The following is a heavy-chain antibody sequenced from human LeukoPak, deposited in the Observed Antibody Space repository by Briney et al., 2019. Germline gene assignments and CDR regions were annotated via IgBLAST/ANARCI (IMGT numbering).Heavy chain of an antibody. D-gene: IGHD1-26*01. J-gene: IGHJ4*02. CDR1: GFTFTSYV. Sequence: PGGSLRLSCAASGFTFTSYVMSWVRQPPGKGLEWISYIGTRGTTMYYADSVKGRFTISRDNAKNTLYLQLNSLRAEDTAVYYCARANSGAYWDYFENWGQGTQVTVSS. V-gene: IGHV3-48*04. CDR3: ARANSGAYWDYFEN. CDR2: IGTRGTTM.